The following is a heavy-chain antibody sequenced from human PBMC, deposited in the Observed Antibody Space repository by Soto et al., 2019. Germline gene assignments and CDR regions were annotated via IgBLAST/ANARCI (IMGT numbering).Heavy chain of an antibody. D-gene: IGHD3-10*01. CDR2: IRADNGNT. CDR3: SRGRYGEY. Sequence: QIHLVQSGAEVKKPGASVKVSCKGSGYGFTTYGITCVRQAPGQGLEWMAWIRADNGNTNYAQKRQGRVIVTRDMSTSTAYMELTILRSYDTAVYYFSRGRYGEYWGQGALVTVSS. J-gene: IGHJ4*02. CDR1: GYGFTTYG. V-gene: IGHV1-18*01.